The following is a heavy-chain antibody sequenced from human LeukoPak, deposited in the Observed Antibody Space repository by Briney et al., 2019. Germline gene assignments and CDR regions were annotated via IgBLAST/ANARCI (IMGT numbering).Heavy chain of an antibody. CDR3: AKTPIYSSSLPPDY. J-gene: IGHJ4*02. CDR1: GFTFSSYG. V-gene: IGHV3-30*18. Sequence: PGGSLRLSCAASGFTFSSYGMHWVRQAPGKGLEWVAVISYDGSNNYYADSVKGRFTISRDNSKNTLYLQMNSLRAEDTAVYYCAKTPIYSSSLPPDYWGQGTLVTVSS. D-gene: IGHD6-13*01. CDR2: ISYDGSNN.